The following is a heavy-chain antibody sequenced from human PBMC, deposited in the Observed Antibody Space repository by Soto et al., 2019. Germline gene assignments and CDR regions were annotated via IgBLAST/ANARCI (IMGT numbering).Heavy chain of an antibody. Sequence: GSLRLSCIGSGFTFSSYAMNWVRQAPGKGLEWVSSISSSSKYIYYTDSVKGRFTISRDNAKNSLYLQMNGLRAEDTALYYCARDPDAEYSGNYHTPRSLDSWGQGTQVTSPQ. V-gene: IGHV3-21*01. CDR2: ISSSSKYI. CDR1: GFTFSSYA. D-gene: IGHD1-26*01. J-gene: IGHJ4*02. CDR3: ARDPDAEYSGNYHTPRSLDS.